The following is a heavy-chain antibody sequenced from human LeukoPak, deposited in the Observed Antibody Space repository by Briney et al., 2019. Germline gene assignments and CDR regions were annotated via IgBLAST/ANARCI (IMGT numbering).Heavy chain of an antibody. Sequence: SETLSLTCTVSGGSISSYYWSWIRQPPGKGLEWIGYIYYSGSTNYNPSLKSRVTISVDTSKNQFSLKLSSVTAADTAVYYCARERRVVQWFDPWGQGTLVTVSS. J-gene: IGHJ5*02. CDR2: IYYSGST. D-gene: IGHD2-15*01. V-gene: IGHV4-59*01. CDR3: ARERRVVQWFDP. CDR1: GGSISSYY.